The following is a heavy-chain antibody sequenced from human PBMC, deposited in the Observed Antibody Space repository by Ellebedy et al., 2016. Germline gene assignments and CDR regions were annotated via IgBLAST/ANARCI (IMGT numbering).Heavy chain of an antibody. D-gene: IGHD6-19*01. Sequence: SETLSLTXAVSGGSISSDANSWSWIRQPPGKGLEWIGYIYHSGSTYYNPSLKSRVTISVDTSKNQFSLKLSSVTAADTAVYYCARGGCSSGWSRIRQRQPYDYWGQGTLVTVSS. CDR3: ARGGCSSGWSRIRQRQPYDY. J-gene: IGHJ4*02. CDR1: GGSISSDANS. CDR2: IYHSGST. V-gene: IGHV4-30-2*01.